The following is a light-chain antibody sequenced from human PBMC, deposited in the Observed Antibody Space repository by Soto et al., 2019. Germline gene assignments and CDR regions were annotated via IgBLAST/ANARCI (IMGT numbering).Light chain of an antibody. CDR3: SSDTSSSTLVV. CDR2: DVG. J-gene: IGLJ2*01. Sequence: QSALTQPASVSGSPGQSITISCTGTSSDVGGLNFVSWYQQHPGKAPKLMIYDVGNRPSGVSNRFSGSKSGNTASLTISGLQAEDEADYYCSSDTSSSTLVVFGGVTKLTVL. V-gene: IGLV2-14*01. CDR1: SSDVGGLNF.